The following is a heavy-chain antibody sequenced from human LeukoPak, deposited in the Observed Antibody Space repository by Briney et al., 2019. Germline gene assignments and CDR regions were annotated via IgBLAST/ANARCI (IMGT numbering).Heavy chain of an antibody. CDR3: ARDIVVVPAANGELITIIDY. CDR1: GYTFTSYD. CDR2: MNPNSGNT. J-gene: IGHJ4*02. Sequence: GASVKVSCKASGYTFTSYDIHWVRQATGQGLEWMGWMNPNSGNTGYAQKFQGRVTMTRNTSISTAYMELSSLRSEDTAVYYCARDIVVVPAANGELITIIDYWGQGTLVTVSS. D-gene: IGHD2-2*01. V-gene: IGHV1-8*01.